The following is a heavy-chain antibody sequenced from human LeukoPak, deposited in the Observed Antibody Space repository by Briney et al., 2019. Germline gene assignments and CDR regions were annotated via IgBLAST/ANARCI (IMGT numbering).Heavy chain of an antibody. V-gene: IGHV3-53*01. CDR2: IYSGGST. Sequence: GGSLRLSCAASGVTVSSNYMSWVRQAPGKGLEGVSVIYSGGSTYYADSVKGRFTISRDNSKNTLYLQMNSLRADDTAVYYCARVTSSGWYTLDYWGQGTLVTVSS. J-gene: IGHJ4*02. D-gene: IGHD6-19*01. CDR3: ARVTSSGWYTLDY. CDR1: GVTVSSNY.